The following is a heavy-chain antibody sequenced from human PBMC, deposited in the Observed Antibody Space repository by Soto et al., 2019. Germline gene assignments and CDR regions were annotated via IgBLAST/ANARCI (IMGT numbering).Heavy chain of an antibody. CDR2: INHSGST. D-gene: IGHD3-3*01. V-gene: IGHV4-34*01. J-gene: IGHJ5*02. CDR1: GGSFSGYY. Sequence: PSETLSLTCAVYGGSFSGYYWSWIRQPPGKGLEWIGEINHSGSTNYNPSLKSRVTISVDTSKNQFSLKLSSVTAADTAVYYCARVAGRPNYDFWSGYKTNWFDPWGQGTLVTVSS. CDR3: ARVAGRPNYDFWSGYKTNWFDP.